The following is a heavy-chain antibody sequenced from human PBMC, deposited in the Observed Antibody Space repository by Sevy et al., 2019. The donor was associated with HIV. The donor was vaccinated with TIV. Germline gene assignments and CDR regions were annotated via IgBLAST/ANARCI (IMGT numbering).Heavy chain of an antibody. CDR2: IKCTVDGGPPP. J-gene: IGHJ4*02. Sequence: GESLKISCAASGVSFSNAWMNWVRQAPGKGLEWVGHIKCTVDGGPPPRYAAPVSDRFTISKDYSSDTLYVHLQMNSLRIEDTAVYYCTTDPAPCSDTSTYNYRCPDAYWGQGTLVTVSS. V-gene: IGHV3-15*07. D-gene: IGHD3-22*01. CDR1: GVSFSNAW. CDR3: TTDPAPCSDTSTYNYRCPDAY.